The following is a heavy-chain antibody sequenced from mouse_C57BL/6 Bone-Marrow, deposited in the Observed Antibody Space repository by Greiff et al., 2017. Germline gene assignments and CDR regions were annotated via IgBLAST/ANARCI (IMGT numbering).Heavy chain of an antibody. CDR3: ARPGAVYFDY. V-gene: IGHV1-64*01. Sequence: QVQLQQPGAELVKPGASVKLSCKASGYTFTSYWMHWVKQRPGQGLEWIGMIHPNSGSTNYNEKFKSKATLTVDKSSSTAYMQRSSLTSEDSAVYYCARPGAVYFDYWGQGTTLTVSS. D-gene: IGHD4-1*01. CDR1: GYTFTSYW. J-gene: IGHJ2*01. CDR2: IHPNSGST.